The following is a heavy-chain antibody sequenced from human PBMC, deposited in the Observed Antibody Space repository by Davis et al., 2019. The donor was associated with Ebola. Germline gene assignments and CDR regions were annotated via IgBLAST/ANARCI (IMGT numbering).Heavy chain of an antibody. CDR2: INAGNGNT. J-gene: IGHJ5*02. CDR3: ARDHVWGSGYYP. CDR1: GSTFTSYA. V-gene: IGHV1-3*01. Sequence: ASVKVSCKASGSTFTSYAMHWVRQAPGQRLEWMGWINAGNGNTKYSQKFQGRVTITRDTSASTAYMELRSLRSEDTAVYYCARDHVWGSGYYPWGQGTLVTVSS. D-gene: IGHD3-3*01.